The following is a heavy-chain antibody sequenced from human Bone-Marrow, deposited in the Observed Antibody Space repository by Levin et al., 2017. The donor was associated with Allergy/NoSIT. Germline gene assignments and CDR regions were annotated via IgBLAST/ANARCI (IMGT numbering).Heavy chain of an antibody. V-gene: IGHV3-21*01. Sequence: GESLKISCAASGFTFSSYSMNWVRQAPGKGLEWVSSISSSSSYIYYADSVKGRFTISRDNAKNSLYLQMNSLRAEDTAVYYCARAAYYDILTGYSGEYYYGMDVWGQGTTVTVSS. CDR1: GFTFSSYS. CDR3: ARAAYYDILTGYSGEYYYGMDV. J-gene: IGHJ6*02. D-gene: IGHD3-9*01. CDR2: ISSSSSYI.